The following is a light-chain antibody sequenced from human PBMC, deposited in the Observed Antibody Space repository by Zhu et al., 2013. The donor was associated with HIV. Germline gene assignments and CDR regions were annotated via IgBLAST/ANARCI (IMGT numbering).Light chain of an antibody. CDR3: QHYGTSPPWT. V-gene: IGKV3-20*01. CDR2: ETS. CDR1: QSVTSSY. J-gene: IGKJ1*01. Sequence: EIVLTQSPGTLSLSPGERATLSCRASQSVTSSYSAWYQQRPGQPPRLLIYETSSRATGIPDRFSGSGSGTAFTLTISRLEPEDFAVYYCQHYGTSPPWTFGQGTKVEIK.